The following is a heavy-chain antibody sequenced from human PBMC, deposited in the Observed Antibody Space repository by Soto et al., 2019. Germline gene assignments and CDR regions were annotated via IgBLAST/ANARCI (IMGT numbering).Heavy chain of an antibody. CDR2: INAGNGNT. V-gene: IGHV1-3*01. J-gene: IGHJ4*02. CDR3: ARAPNSDYLFDF. CDR1: GYTFSSYS. D-gene: IGHD4-17*01. Sequence: ASVKVSCKASGYTFSSYSRHWVRQAPGQRLEWMGWINAGNGNTRYSQKFQDRVTITRDTSASTAYMEVSSLRSEDTAVYYCARAPNSDYLFDFWGQGTLVTVSS.